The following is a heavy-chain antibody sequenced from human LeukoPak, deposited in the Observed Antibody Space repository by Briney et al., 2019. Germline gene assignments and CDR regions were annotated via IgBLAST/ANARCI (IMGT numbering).Heavy chain of an antibody. CDR3: ARDRSYYDSSGYYTDAFDI. V-gene: IGHV4-4*07. D-gene: IGHD3-22*01. CDR1: GGSISSYY. CDR2: IYTSGST. J-gene: IGHJ3*02. Sequence: SETLSLTCTVSGGSISSYYWSWIRQPAGKGLEWIGRIYTSGSTNYNPSLKRRVTMSVDTSKNQFSLTLTSVTAADPAQYSCARDRSYYDSSGYYTDAFDIWGQGRMVSVCS.